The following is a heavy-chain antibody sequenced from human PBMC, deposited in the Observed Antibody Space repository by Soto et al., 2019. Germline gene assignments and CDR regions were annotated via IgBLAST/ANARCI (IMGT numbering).Heavy chain of an antibody. CDR1: GFTFSSYA. J-gene: IGHJ6*02. V-gene: IGHV3-23*01. CDR2: ISGSGGST. D-gene: IGHD6-13*01. CDR3: AKNGYGSSWYGSSYYYYYGMDV. Sequence: GGSLRLSCAASGFTFSSYAMSWVRQAPGKGLEWVSAISGSGGSTYYADSVKGRFTISRDNSKNTLYLQMNSLRAEDTAVYYCAKNGYGSSWYGSSYYYYYGMDVWGQGTTVTVSS.